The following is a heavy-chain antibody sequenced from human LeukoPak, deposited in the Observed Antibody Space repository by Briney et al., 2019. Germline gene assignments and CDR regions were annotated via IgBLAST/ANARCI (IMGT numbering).Heavy chain of an antibody. D-gene: IGHD3-3*01. CDR2: ISGSGGST. CDR1: GFTFSSYG. V-gene: IGHV3-23*01. CDR3: AKGKYYDFWSGHDY. Sequence: GGSLRLSCAASGFTFSSYGMSWVRQAPGKGLEWVSAISGSGGSTYYADSVKGRFTISRDNSKNTLYLQMNSLRAEDTAVYYCAKGKYYDFWSGHDYWGQGTLVTVSS. J-gene: IGHJ4*02.